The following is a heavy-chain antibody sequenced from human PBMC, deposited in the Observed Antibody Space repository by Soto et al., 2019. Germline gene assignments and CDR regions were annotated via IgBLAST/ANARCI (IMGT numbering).Heavy chain of an antibody. D-gene: IGHD2-15*01. CDR3: ARGQEVGAHFFDS. CDR1: GFTFSGFD. CDR2: IGTAGDT. V-gene: IGHV3-13*01. Sequence: PGGSLRLSCVASGFTFSGFDMHWVRQPTGKGLEWVSTIGTAGDTYYAVSVKGRFTISRDNAKNSLSLQMNSLRAGDTAVYFCARGQEVGAHFFDSWGQGTQVTVSS. J-gene: IGHJ4*02.